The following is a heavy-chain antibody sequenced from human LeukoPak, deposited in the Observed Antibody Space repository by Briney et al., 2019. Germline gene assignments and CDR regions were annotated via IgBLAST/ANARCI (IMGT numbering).Heavy chain of an antibody. J-gene: IGHJ6*02. CDR3: ARDVGYCSSTSCYRYYGMDV. V-gene: IGHV3-23*01. Sequence: GGSLRLSCAASGFTFSNYAMTWVRQAPGKGLEWVSSIGGSDGATYYADSVKGRFTISRDNSKNTLYLQMNSLRAEDTAVYYCARDVGYCSSTSCYRYYGMDVWGQGTTVTVSS. D-gene: IGHD2-2*02. CDR1: GFTFSNYA. CDR2: IGGSDGAT.